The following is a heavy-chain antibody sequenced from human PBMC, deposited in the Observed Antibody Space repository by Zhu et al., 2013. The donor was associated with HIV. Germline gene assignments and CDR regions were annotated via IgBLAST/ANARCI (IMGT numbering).Heavy chain of an antibody. Sequence: QVQLVQSGAEVKKPGSSVKVSCKASGGTFSSYAISWVRQAPGQGLEWMGWIIPIFGLANYAQRFQGRVTITADESTSTAYMELSSLRSEDTAVYYCARGEGSDNTGYWVYWGQGTLVTVSS. CDR2: IIPIFGLA. J-gene: IGHJ4*02. CDR3: ARGEGSDNTGYWVY. D-gene: IGHD3-22*01. CDR1: GGTFSSYA. V-gene: IGHV1-69*12.